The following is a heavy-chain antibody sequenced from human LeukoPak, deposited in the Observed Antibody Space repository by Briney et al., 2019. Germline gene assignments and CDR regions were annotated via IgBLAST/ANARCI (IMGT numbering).Heavy chain of an antibody. CDR2: ISSTGGTA. Sequence: GGSLRLSCAASGFTFSSYAMSWVRQAPGKGLEWVSAISSTGGTAYYADPVKGRFTISRDNSKNTLYLQMNSLRAEDTAIYYCAKNGDRGAYCSGGSCYPYYYYNMDVWGKGTTVTISS. V-gene: IGHV3-23*01. CDR3: AKNGDRGAYCSGGSCYPYYYYNMDV. J-gene: IGHJ6*03. D-gene: IGHD2-15*01. CDR1: GFTFSSYA.